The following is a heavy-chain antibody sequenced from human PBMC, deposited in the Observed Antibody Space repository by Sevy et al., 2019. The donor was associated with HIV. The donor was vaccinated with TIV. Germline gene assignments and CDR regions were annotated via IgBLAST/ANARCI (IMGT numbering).Heavy chain of an antibody. J-gene: IGHJ4*01. CDR2: ISYEGTET. CDR3: ARDGGYSIKWYPLY. Sequence: GGSLRLSCAASGFAFSTHAMHWVRQAPGKGLEWVAVISYEGTETFYAASVEGQFTISRDNSTNMLSLQINSLKPDDTAVYYCARDGGYSIKWYPLYWGHGTLVTVSS. CDR1: GFAFSTHA. D-gene: IGHD5-12*01. V-gene: IGHV3-30-3*01.